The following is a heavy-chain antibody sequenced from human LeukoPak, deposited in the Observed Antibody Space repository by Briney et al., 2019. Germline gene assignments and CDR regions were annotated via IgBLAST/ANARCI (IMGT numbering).Heavy chain of an antibody. V-gene: IGHV4-4*07. CDR1: GGSISSYY. D-gene: IGHD3-10*01. Sequence: SETLSLTCTVSGGSISSYYWSWIRQPAGKGLEWIGRIYTSGSTNYNPSLKSRVTISVDTSKNQFSLKLSSVTAADTAVYYCARDGGYYGSGSYYTGRYYYYMDVWGKGTTVTVSS. J-gene: IGHJ6*03. CDR3: ARDGGYYGSGSYYTGRYYYYMDV. CDR2: IYTSGST.